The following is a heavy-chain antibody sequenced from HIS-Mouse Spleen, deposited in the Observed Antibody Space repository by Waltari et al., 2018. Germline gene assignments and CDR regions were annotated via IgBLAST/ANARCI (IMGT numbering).Heavy chain of an antibody. CDR2: IYSGGST. J-gene: IGHJ4*02. Sequence: VQLVETGGGLIQPGGSLRLSCAASAFTVTSNYMCWVLQAPGKGVEWVSGIYSGGSTYYADSVKGRFTISRDNSKNTLYLQMNSLRAEDTAVYYCARHYYYGSGSYYFDYWGQGTLVTVSS. V-gene: IGHV3-53*02. CDR1: AFTVTSNY. D-gene: IGHD3-10*01. CDR3: ARHYYYGSGSYYFDY.